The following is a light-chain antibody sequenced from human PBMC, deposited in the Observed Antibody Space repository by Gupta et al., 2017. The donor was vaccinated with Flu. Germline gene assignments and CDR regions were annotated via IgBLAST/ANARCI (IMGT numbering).Light chain of an antibody. J-gene: IGKJ2*03. CDR3: QQRSNWPPYS. Sequence: EIVLTQSPATLSLSPGEGATLSCRASQSVSNYLAWYQQKPGQAPRLLIYDASNRAPGIPARFSGSGSGTDLTLTISSREPEDFAVYYCQQRSNWPPYSFGQGTKLEIK. CDR1: QSVSNY. V-gene: IGKV3-11*01. CDR2: DAS.